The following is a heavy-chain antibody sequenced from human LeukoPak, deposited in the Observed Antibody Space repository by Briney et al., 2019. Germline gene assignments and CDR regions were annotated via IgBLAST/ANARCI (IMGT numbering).Heavy chain of an antibody. D-gene: IGHD3-22*01. J-gene: IGHJ4*02. Sequence: SVKVSCKASGYTFTSYGISWVRQAPGQGLEWMGGIIPIFATANYAQKFQGRVTITADESTSTAYMELSSLRSEDTAVYYCARGPITTRSHFDYWGQGTLVTVSS. CDR1: GYTFTSYG. CDR3: ARGPITTRSHFDY. V-gene: IGHV1-69*13. CDR2: IIPIFATA.